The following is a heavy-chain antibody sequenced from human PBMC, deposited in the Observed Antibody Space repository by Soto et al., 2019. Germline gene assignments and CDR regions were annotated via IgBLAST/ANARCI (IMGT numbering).Heavy chain of an antibody. V-gene: IGHV3-30-3*01. D-gene: IGHD1-1*01. Sequence: QVQLVESGGGVVQPGRSLRLSCAASGFTFSSYAMHWVRQAPGKGLEWVAVISYDGSNKYYADSVKGRFTISRDNSKNTMYLQMNSLRAEDTAVYYCARDAIGYNWNDGGYFDYWGQGTLVTVSS. CDR3: ARDAIGYNWNDGGYFDY. CDR1: GFTFSSYA. J-gene: IGHJ4*02. CDR2: ISYDGSNK.